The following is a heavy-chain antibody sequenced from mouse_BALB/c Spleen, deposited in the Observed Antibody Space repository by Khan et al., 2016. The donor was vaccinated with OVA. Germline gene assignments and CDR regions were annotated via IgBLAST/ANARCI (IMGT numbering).Heavy chain of an antibody. CDR2: TYPGGGYT. J-gene: IGHJ2*01. CDR1: GYTFTNYW. CDR3: ARRGAARATWDYFDY. Sequence: VQLQESGAELVRPGTSVKMSCKAAGYTFTNYWIGWVKQRPGHGLEWIGDTYPGGGYTNYNEKFKGKATLTADTSSSTAYMQLSGLTSEDSAIDYLARRGAARATWDYFDYWGQGTTLTVSS. V-gene: IGHV1-63*02. D-gene: IGHD3-1*01.